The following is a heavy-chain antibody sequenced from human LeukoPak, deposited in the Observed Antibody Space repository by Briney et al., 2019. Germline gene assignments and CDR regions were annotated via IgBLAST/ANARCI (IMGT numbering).Heavy chain of an antibody. V-gene: IGHV3-48*02. J-gene: IGHJ4*02. D-gene: IGHD2-15*01. CDR3: ARVGGWQLPKFDY. Sequence: GESLTLSCAGSGFNFNAYAMNWIRQAPGKGLEWISYINSGSSTIYYSDSVSGRFSIPRDKAENTVYLEMNSPGDEDTAVYYCARVGGWQLPKFDYWGRGTLVTVSS. CDR2: INSGSSTI. CDR1: GFNFNAYA.